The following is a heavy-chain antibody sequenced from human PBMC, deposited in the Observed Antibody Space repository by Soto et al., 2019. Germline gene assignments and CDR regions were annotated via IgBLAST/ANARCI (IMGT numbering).Heavy chain of an antibody. Sequence: QVQLVQSGAEVKKPGSSVKVSCKASGGTFSSYAISWVRQAPGQGLEWMGGIIPFFGTANYAQKFQGRVTITADESMTTAYMELSSLRSEDTAVYYCARDRIPNSSSWYCLEYWGQGTLVTVSS. V-gene: IGHV1-69*01. CDR3: ARDRIPNSSSWYCLEY. D-gene: IGHD6-13*01. J-gene: IGHJ4*02. CDR1: GGTFSSYA. CDR2: IIPFFGTA.